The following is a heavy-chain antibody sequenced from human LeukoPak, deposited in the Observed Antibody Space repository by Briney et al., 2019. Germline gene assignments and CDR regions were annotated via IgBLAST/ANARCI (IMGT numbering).Heavy chain of an antibody. Sequence: SETLSLTCTVSGDSISSYSAYYWGWIRQPPGKGLEWIGSVFYSGTTYHNPSLKSRVTISLDMSKNQFSLRLSSVTAADTAVYYCARVRGYSYASDYWGQGTLVTVSS. CDR1: GDSISSYSAYY. J-gene: IGHJ4*02. V-gene: IGHV4-39*07. CDR2: VFYSGTT. CDR3: ARVRGYSYASDY. D-gene: IGHD5-18*01.